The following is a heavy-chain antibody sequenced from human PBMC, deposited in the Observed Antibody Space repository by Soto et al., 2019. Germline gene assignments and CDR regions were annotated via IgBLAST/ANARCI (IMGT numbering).Heavy chain of an antibody. CDR2: IYYSGST. V-gene: IGHV4-31*03. D-gene: IGHD3-22*01. CDR1: GGSISSGGYY. J-gene: IGHJ4*02. Sequence: SETLSLTCTVSGGSISSGGYYWSWIRQHPGKGLEWIGYIYYSGSTYYNPSLKSRVTISVDTSKNQFSLKLSSVTAADTAVYYCAGILGEYDSSGYYYFDYWGQGTLVTVSS. CDR3: AGILGEYDSSGYYYFDY.